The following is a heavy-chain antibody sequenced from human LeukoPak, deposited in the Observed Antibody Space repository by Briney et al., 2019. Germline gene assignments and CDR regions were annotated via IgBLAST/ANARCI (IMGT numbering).Heavy chain of an antibody. J-gene: IGHJ4*02. CDR3: ARGPVRLARPYDY. CDR1: GFTFSNYA. D-gene: IGHD3-9*01. Sequence: GSLRLSCAASGFTFSNYAMHWVRQAPGKGLEWIGEINHTGSTNYNPSFKSRVTMSADTPKNQFSLNLTSVTAADTALYYCARGPVRLARPYDYWGQGTLVTVSS. CDR2: INHTGST. V-gene: IGHV4-34*01.